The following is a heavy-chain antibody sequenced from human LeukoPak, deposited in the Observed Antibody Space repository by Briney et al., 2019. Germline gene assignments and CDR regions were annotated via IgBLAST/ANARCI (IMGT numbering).Heavy chain of an antibody. J-gene: IGHJ4*02. CDR3: ATPLGY. CDR2: IYYSGST. Sequence: PSETLSLTCTVSGGSVSSGSYYWSWIRQPPGKGLEWIGYIYYSGSTNYNPSLKSRVTISVDTSKNQFSLKLSSVTAADTAAYYCATPLGYWGQGTLVTVSS. D-gene: IGHD7-27*01. CDR1: GGSVSSGSYY. V-gene: IGHV4-61*01.